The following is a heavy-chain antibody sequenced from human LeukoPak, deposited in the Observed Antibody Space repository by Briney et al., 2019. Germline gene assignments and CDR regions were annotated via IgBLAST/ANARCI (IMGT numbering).Heavy chain of an antibody. Sequence: GGSLRLSCAASGFNFSNYNMNWVRQAPGKGLEWLSFISSSGSAIYYADSVKGRLTISRDNARNSLYLEMSSLRAEDTAVYYCAKVVPPQWELPPLDYWGQGTLVTVSS. V-gene: IGHV3-48*01. CDR3: AKVVPPQWELPPLDY. CDR2: ISSSGSAI. D-gene: IGHD1-26*01. J-gene: IGHJ4*02. CDR1: GFNFSNYN.